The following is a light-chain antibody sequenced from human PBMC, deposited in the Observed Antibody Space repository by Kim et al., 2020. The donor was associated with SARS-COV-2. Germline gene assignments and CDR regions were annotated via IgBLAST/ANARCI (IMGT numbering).Light chain of an antibody. J-gene: IGLJ3*02. Sequence: SYELTQPPSVSVSPGQTTSITCCGHNLGAKFVRWYQHKPGQSPILVIYQDRKRPSGIPERFSGSNSGNTATLTISGAQAMDEADYYCQVWDGSTAVFGGGTQLTVL. CDR1: NLGAKF. CDR2: QDR. CDR3: QVWDGSTAV. V-gene: IGLV3-1*01.